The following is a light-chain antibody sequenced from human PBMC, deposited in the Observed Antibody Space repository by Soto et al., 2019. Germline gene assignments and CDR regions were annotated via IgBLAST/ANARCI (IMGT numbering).Light chain of an antibody. J-gene: IGLJ3*02. CDR1: SSNIGTGYV. CDR3: QSYDSRLSGAV. Sequence: QSVLTQPPSVSGAPGQRITISCTGSSSNIGTGYVVHWYQQLPGTAPKLLIYGNSNRPSGVPDRFSGSKSGTSASLAITGLQAEDDGDYYCQSYDSRLSGAVFGGGTKVTVL. V-gene: IGLV1-40*01. CDR2: GNS.